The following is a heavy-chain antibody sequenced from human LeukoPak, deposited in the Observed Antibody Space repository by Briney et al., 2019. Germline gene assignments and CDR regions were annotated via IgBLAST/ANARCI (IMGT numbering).Heavy chain of an antibody. V-gene: IGHV3-23*01. J-gene: IGHJ4*02. Sequence: PGGSLRLSCAASGFTFSSYAMSWVRQAPGKGLEWVSGISGSGGSTYYADSVKGRFTISRDNSKNTLYLQMNSPRAEDTAVYYCAILPGYGSSWYEVDYWGQGTLVTVSS. CDR1: GFTFSSYA. CDR3: AILPGYGSSWYEVDY. D-gene: IGHD6-13*01. CDR2: ISGSGGST.